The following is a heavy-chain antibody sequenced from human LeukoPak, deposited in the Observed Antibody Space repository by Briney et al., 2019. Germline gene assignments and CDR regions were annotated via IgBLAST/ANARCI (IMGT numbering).Heavy chain of an antibody. CDR2: IKEDGSKK. CDR3: AKDLRDIVVVPAAISDY. V-gene: IGHV3-7*03. D-gene: IGHD2-2*01. J-gene: IGHJ4*02. Sequence: GGSLRLSCVASGFSFRNYWMSWVRQAPGKGLEWVANIKEDGSKKNHLDSVKGRFTISRDNAKNFLYLQMNSLRVEDTAVYYCAKDLRDIVVVPAAISDYWGQGTLVTVSS. CDR1: GFSFRNYW.